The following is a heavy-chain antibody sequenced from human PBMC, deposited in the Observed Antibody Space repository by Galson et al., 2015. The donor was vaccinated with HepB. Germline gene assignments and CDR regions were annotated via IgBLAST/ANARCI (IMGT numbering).Heavy chain of an antibody. CDR3: ATSFGWEPEYYFDY. J-gene: IGHJ4*02. Sequence: SLRLSCAASGFTFSSYAMSWVRQAPGKGLEWVSGISGGSITTYYSDSVRGRFTISRDNSKNTLYLQMNSLRAEDTATYYCATSFGWEPEYYFDYWGQGALVTVSS. V-gene: IGHV3-23*01. CDR1: GFTFSSYA. CDR2: ISGGSITT. D-gene: IGHD1-26*01.